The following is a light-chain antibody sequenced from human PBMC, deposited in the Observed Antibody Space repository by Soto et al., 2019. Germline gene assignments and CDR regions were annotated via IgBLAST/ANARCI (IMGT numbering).Light chain of an antibody. V-gene: IGLV1-51*02. Sequence: QSVLTQPPSVSAAPGQKVNISCSGSSSNIGNNYVSWYQQLPGTAPKLLIYENNKLPSGIPDRFSGSKSGTSATLGITGLQTGDDADYYCGTWDSSLSAYVFGTGTKLTVL. CDR1: SSNIGNNY. CDR3: GTWDSSLSAYV. CDR2: ENN. J-gene: IGLJ1*01.